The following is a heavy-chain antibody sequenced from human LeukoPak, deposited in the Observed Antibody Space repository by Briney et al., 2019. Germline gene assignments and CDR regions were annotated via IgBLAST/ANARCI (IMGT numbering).Heavy chain of an antibody. D-gene: IGHD4-17*01. V-gene: IGHV3-30-3*01. Sequence: GGSLRLSCAASGFTFSSYAMHWVRQAPGKGLEWVAVISYDGSNKYYADSVKGRFTISRDNSKNTLYLQMNSLRAEDTAVYYCARAPDHDYGDYPSAFDIWGQGTMVTVSS. CDR3: ARAPDHDYGDYPSAFDI. CDR2: ISYDGSNK. J-gene: IGHJ3*02. CDR1: GFTFSSYA.